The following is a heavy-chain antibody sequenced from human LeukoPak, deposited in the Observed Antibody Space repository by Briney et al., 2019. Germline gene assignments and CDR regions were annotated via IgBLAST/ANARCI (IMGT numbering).Heavy chain of an antibody. V-gene: IGHV3-64D*06. CDR2: ISSNGGST. J-gene: IGHJ4*02. CDR3: AKDGTGGYYYLDY. D-gene: IGHD3-22*01. CDR1: GFAFNFYA. Sequence: GGSLRLSCAASGFAFNFYAMSWVRQAPGKGLEYVSAISSNGGSTYYADSVKGRFTISRDNSKNTLYLQMSSLRAEDTAVYYCAKDGTGGYYYLDYWGQGTLVTVSS.